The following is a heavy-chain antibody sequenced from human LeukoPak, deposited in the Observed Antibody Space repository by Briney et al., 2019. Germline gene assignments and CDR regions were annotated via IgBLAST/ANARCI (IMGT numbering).Heavy chain of an antibody. Sequence: GGSLRLSCAASGFTFSSYAMSWVRQAPGKGLEWVSAISGSGGSTYYADSVKGRFTISRDNSKNTLYLQMNSPRAEDTAVYYCAKDLSSGWYSPDYWGQGTLVTVSS. J-gene: IGHJ4*02. D-gene: IGHD6-19*01. V-gene: IGHV3-23*01. CDR3: AKDLSSGWYSPDY. CDR1: GFTFSSYA. CDR2: ISGSGGST.